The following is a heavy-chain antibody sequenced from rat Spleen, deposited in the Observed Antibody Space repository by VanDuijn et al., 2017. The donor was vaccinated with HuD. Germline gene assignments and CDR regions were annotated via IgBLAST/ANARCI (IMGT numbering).Heavy chain of an antibody. J-gene: IGHJ4*01. CDR3: ARHGYTTDYYLYYVMDA. CDR1: GFTFSNYD. D-gene: IGHD1-6*01. V-gene: IGHV5-25*01. Sequence: EVQLVESGGGLVQPGRSLKLSCAASGFTFSNYDMAWVRQAPTKGLEWVASISPSGGSTYYRDSVKGRFTVSRDNAKITLYLQMDSLRSEDTATYYCARHGYTTDYYLYYVMDAWGQGASVTVSS. CDR2: ISPSGGST.